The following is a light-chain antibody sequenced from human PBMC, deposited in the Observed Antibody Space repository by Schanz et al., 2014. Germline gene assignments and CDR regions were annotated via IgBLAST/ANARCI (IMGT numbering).Light chain of an antibody. CDR3: AAWDDSLIGWV. J-gene: IGLJ3*02. V-gene: IGLV1-40*01. Sequence: QSVLTQPPSVSGAPGQRVTISCTGSSSNIGAPYDVHWYQQLPGTAPKLLIFANHNRASGVPDRFSGSKSGTSASLAISGLQSEDEADYYCAAWDDSLIGWVFGGGTKLTVL. CDR1: SSNIGAPYD. CDR2: ANH.